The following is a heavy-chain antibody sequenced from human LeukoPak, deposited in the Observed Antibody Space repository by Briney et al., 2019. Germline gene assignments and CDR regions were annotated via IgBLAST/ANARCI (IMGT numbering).Heavy chain of an antibody. CDR2: INHSGST. D-gene: IGHD2-15*01. CDR3: ASGNGYCSGGSCSGAYFDC. V-gene: IGHV4-34*01. J-gene: IGHJ4*02. Sequence: SETLSLTCTVSGGSISSYYWSWIRQSPGKGLEWIGEINHSGSTNYNPSLKSRVTISVDTSKNQFSLKLSSVAAADTAVYYCASGNGYCSGGSCSGAYFDCWGQGTLVTVSS. CDR1: GGSISSYY.